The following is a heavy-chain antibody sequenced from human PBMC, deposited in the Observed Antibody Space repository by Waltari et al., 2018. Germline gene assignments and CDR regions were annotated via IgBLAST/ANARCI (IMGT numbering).Heavy chain of an antibody. V-gene: IGHV3-43D*04. CDR2: ISWDGGST. J-gene: IGHJ4*02. CDR1: GFTFDDYA. D-gene: IGHD6-19*01. Sequence: EVQLVESGGVVVQPGGSLRLSCAASGFTFDDYAMHWVRQAPGKGLEWVSLISWDGGSTYYADSVRGRFTISSDNSKNSLYLQMNSLRAEDTALYYCAKDKLSGWLYFDYWGQGTLVTVSS. CDR3: AKDKLSGWLYFDY.